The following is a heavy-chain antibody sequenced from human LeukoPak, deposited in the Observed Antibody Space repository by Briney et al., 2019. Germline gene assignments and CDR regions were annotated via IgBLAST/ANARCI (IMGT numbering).Heavy chain of an antibody. CDR3: AKDSGTTVTSADY. J-gene: IGHJ4*02. CDR1: GFTFSNNA. V-gene: IGHV3-23*01. D-gene: IGHD4-17*01. CDR2: ITGSGGGT. Sequence: GGSLRLSCAASGFTFSNNAMSWVRQAPGKGLEWVSLITGSGGGTYYADSVKSRFTISRDNSKNTLYLQMNSLRAEDTAVYYCAKDSGTTVTSADYWGQGTLVTVSS.